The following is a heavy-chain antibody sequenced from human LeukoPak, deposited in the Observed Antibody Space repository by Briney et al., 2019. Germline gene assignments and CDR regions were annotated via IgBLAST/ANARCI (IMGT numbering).Heavy chain of an antibody. CDR2: ISAYNGNT. Sequence: ASVKVSCKASGYTFTGYGISWVRQAPGQGLEWMGWISAYNGNTNYAQKLQGRVTMTTDTSTSTAYMELRSLRSDDTAVYYCARDRHYDILTGYYDLDYWGQGTLVTVSS. V-gene: IGHV1-18*04. J-gene: IGHJ4*02. CDR3: ARDRHYDILTGYYDLDY. D-gene: IGHD3-9*01. CDR1: GYTFTGYG.